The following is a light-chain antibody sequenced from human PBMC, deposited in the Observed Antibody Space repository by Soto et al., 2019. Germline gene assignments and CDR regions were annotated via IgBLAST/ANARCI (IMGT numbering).Light chain of an antibody. CDR3: QQYNNWPPLT. J-gene: IGKJ4*01. V-gene: IGKV3D-15*01. Sequence: EIVMTQSPATLSVSPGERATLSCRASQSVSSNLAWYQQKPGQAPRLLIYGASTRATGIPARFSRSGSGTAFSLTISSLQSEDFAVYYCQQYNNWPPLTFGGGTKVEIK. CDR2: GAS. CDR1: QSVSSN.